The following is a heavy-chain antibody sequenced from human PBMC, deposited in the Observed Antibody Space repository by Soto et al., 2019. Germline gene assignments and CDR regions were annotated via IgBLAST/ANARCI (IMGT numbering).Heavy chain of an antibody. V-gene: IGHV3-7*01. J-gene: IGHJ3*02. CDR1: GFTLSNYW. CDR2: IKLDGSEK. D-gene: IGHD3-16*02. Sequence: EVQLVESGGGLVQPGGSLRLSCAASGFTLSNYWMTWVRQAPGKGLEWVANIKLDGSEKYCVDSVKGRFTISRDNAKNELYLQMNSLRVEDTAVYYCARDKMAPFRLGELSFLTATPENAFDIWGQGTMVTVSS. CDR3: ARDKMAPFRLGELSFLTATPENAFDI.